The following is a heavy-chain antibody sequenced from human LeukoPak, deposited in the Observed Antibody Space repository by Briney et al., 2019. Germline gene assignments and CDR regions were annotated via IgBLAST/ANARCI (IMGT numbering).Heavy chain of an antibody. Sequence: PGGSLRLSSVVSELSFSNYWMDWVRPAPGKGLEWVAFIKQDGSETSYTDSVKGRFTISRDKATNSLFLQMNRLRAEDTPVYYCAARGDLSWFGALRHWSQGTLVTVSS. CDR2: IKQDGSET. D-gene: IGHD3-16*02. CDR3: AARGDLSWFGALRH. V-gene: IGHV3-7*01. CDR1: ELSFSNYW. J-gene: IGHJ4*02.